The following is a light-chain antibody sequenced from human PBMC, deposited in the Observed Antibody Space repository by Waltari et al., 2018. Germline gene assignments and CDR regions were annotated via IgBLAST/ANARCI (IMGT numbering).Light chain of an antibody. J-gene: IGLJ2*01. Sequence: QSALTQPRSVSGSPGQSVTISCTGTSSDVGGYDSVPWYQPHPGKAPKLMICDVTKRPSGVPDRFSGSKSGNTASLTISGLQAEDEADYYCCSYAGSYTHVVFGGGTKLTVL. V-gene: IGLV2-11*01. CDR3: CSYAGSYTHVV. CDR1: SSDVGGYDS. CDR2: DVT.